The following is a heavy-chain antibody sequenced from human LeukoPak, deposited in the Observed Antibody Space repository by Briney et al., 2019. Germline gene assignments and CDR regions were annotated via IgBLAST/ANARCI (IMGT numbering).Heavy chain of an antibody. CDR3: ARDSGGGYYGSGSRYFDY. V-gene: IGHV4-34*01. Sequence: SETLSLTCAVYGGSFSGYYWSWIRQPPGKGLEWIGEINHTGSTNYNPSLKSRVTISVDTSKNQFSLKLSSVTAADTAVYYCARDSGGGYYGSGSRYFDYWGQGTLVTVSS. CDR2: INHTGST. J-gene: IGHJ4*02. D-gene: IGHD3-10*01. CDR1: GGSFSGYY.